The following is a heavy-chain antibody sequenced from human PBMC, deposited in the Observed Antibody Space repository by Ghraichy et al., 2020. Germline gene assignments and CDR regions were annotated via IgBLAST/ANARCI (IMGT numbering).Heavy chain of an antibody. V-gene: IGHV3-23*01. CDR1: GFTFSSYA. CDR3: AKDCSNVDRDTAMVTPDY. CDR2: ISGSGGST. J-gene: IGHJ4*02. D-gene: IGHD5-18*01. Sequence: GGSLRLSCAASGFTFSSYAMSWVRQAPGKGLEWVSAISGSGGSTYYADSVKGRFTISRDNSKNTLYLQMNSLRAEDTAVYYCAKDCSNVDRDTAMVTPDYWGQGTLVTVSS.